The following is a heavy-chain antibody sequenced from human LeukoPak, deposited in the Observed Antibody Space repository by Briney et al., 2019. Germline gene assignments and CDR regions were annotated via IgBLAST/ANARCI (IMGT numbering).Heavy chain of an antibody. CDR2: INTDGSST. CDR1: GFIFSNYW. D-gene: IGHD2-2*01. CDR3: ARVGYCSSTSCYAVDY. J-gene: IGHJ4*02. Sequence: GGSLRLSCAASGFIFSNYWMHWVRQAPGKGLVWVSHINTDGSSTTYADSVKGRFTISRDNAKNTPYLQMNSLRAEDTAVYYCARVGYCSSTSCYAVDYWGQGTLVTVSS. V-gene: IGHV3-74*01.